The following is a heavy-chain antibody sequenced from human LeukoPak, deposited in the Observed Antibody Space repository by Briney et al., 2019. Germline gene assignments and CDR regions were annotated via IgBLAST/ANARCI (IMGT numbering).Heavy chain of an antibody. J-gene: IGHJ3*02. CDR3: ARDTGTIFGVVSAFDI. D-gene: IGHD3-3*01. V-gene: IGHV3-7*03. Sequence: PGGSLRLSCAASGFTFSSYWMSWVRQAPGKGLEGVANIKQDGSEKYYVDSVKGRFTISRDNAKNSLYLQMNSLRAEDTALYYCARDTGTIFGVVSAFDIWGQGTMVTVSS. CDR1: GFTFSSYW. CDR2: IKQDGSEK.